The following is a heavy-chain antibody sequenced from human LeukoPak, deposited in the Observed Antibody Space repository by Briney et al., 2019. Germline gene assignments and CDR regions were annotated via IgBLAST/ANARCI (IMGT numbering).Heavy chain of an antibody. CDR2: IYYSGST. D-gene: IGHD2-2*01. CDR1: GGSISNSSSY. Sequence: PSETLSLTCTVSGGSISNSSSYWGWIRQPPGKGLEWIVSIYYSGSTYYNPSLKSRITISVDTSKNQFSLKLSSVTAADTAVYYCARGEIVVVPAATYYYYYMDVWGKGTTVTVSS. CDR3: ARGEIVVVPAATYYYYYMDV. J-gene: IGHJ6*03. V-gene: IGHV4-39*01.